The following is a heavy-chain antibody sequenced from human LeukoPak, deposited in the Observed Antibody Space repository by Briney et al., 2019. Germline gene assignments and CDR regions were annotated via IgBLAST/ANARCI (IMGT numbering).Heavy chain of an antibody. J-gene: IGHJ5*02. CDR3: ARGGPPGAAQTAFDP. D-gene: IGHD6-6*01. CDR1: GYSFTDYD. V-gene: IGHV1-8*03. CDR2: MSPYTANT. Sequence: ASVKVSCKTSGYSFTDYDINWVRQATGQGLEWMGWMSPYTANTGYAQKLQGRVTITRDTSMTTAYMELSSLTSEDTAVYYCARGGPPGAAQTAFDPWGQGPLVTVSS.